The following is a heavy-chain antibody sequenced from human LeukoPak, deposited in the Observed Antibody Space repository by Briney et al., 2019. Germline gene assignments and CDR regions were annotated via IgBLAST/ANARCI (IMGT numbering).Heavy chain of an antibody. Sequence: GGSLRLSCAVSGFTFSSYSMIWVRQSPGKGLEWVSSISSGSTYIFYADSVKGRFTISRDNAKNSLYLQMNSLRAGDTAVYYCARGPRGSGNWFDPWGPGTLVTVSS. CDR1: GFTFSSYS. V-gene: IGHV3-21*01. D-gene: IGHD3-10*01. CDR2: ISSGSTYI. CDR3: ARGPRGSGNWFDP. J-gene: IGHJ5*02.